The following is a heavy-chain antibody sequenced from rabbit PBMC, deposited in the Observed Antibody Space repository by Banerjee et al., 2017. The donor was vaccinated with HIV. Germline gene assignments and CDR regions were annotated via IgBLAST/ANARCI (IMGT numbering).Heavy chain of an antibody. CDR3: ARGGVGDAGYAAMPL. Sequence: QSLEESGGDLVKPGASLTLTCTASGFSLSSSYYMCWVRQAPGKGLEWIACIYGGSSGHTYYASWAKGRFTISKTSSTTVTLQMTSLTAADTGTYFCARGGVGDAGYAAMPLWGPGTLVTVS. CDR1: GFSLSSSYY. D-gene: IGHD3-3*01. CDR2: IYGGSSGHT. V-gene: IGHV1S40*01. J-gene: IGHJ4*01.